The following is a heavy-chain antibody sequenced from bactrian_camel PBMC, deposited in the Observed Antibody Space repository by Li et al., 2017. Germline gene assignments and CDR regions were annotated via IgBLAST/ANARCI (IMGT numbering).Heavy chain of an antibody. J-gene: IGHJ4*01. Sequence: HVQLVESGGGSVRPGDSLRLSCAYSGVPDTKFCMGWFRQMPDTRREGVATIDSDFSTNYPDSVKGRFTVSKDNAKNTLYLRMNSLKPEDTAIYYCAADPSVRWCMGRVFAEGATGFAYWGQGTQVTVS. D-gene: IGHD5*01. CDR3: AADPSVRWCMGRVFAEGATGFAY. CDR1: GVPDTKFC. CDR2: IDSDFST. V-gene: IGHV3S53*01.